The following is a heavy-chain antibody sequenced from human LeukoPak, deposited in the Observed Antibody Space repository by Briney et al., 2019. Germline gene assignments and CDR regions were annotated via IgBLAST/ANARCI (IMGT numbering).Heavy chain of an antibody. CDR1: GGTFSSYA. CDR2: IIPIFGTA. J-gene: IGHJ5*02. Sequence: ASVKVSCKASGGTFSSYAISWVRQAPGQGLEWMVGIIPIFGTANYAQKFQGRVTITADKSTSTAYMELSSLRSEDTAVYYCAREDGYCSGGSCSNWFDPWGQGTLVTVSS. CDR3: AREDGYCSGGSCSNWFDP. D-gene: IGHD2-15*01. V-gene: IGHV1-69*06.